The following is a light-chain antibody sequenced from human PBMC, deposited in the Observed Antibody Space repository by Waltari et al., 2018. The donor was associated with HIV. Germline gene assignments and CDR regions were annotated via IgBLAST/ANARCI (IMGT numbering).Light chain of an antibody. CDR3: QSYNSSLSGSRV. Sequence: QSVLTQPPSVSGAPGQRVTISCTGGSSNIGAGYDVHWYQQLPGTAPKLLIYGNSNRPSGVPDRFSGSKSVTSASLAITGLQAEDEADYYGQSYNSSLSGSRVFGGGTKLTVL. J-gene: IGLJ2*01. V-gene: IGLV1-40*01. CDR1: SSNIGAGYD. CDR2: GNS.